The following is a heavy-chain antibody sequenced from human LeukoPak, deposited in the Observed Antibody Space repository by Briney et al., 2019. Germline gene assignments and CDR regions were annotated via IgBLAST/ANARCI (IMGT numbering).Heavy chain of an antibody. CDR1: GYTFTAYY. CDR2: ISAYNGNT. V-gene: IGHV1-18*04. Sequence: GASVKVSCKASGYTFTAYYMHWVRQAPGQGLEWMGWISAYNGNTNYAQKLQGRVTMTTDTSTSTAYMELRSLRSDDTAVYYCARVLAAAAYYYYYYMDVWGKGTTVTISS. CDR3: ARVLAAAAYYYYYYMDV. D-gene: IGHD6-13*01. J-gene: IGHJ6*03.